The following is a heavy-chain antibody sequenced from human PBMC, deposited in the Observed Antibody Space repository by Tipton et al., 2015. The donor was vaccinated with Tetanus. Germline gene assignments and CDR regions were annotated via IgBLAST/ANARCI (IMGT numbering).Heavy chain of an antibody. Sequence: GSLRLSCAASGFTFSGSAMHWVRQASGKGLEWVGRIRSKANSYATAYAASVKGRFTISRDDSKNTAYLQMNSLKTEDTAVYYCTRQNYDSSGYYYGYGMDVWGQGTTVTVSS. CDR1: GFTFSGSA. D-gene: IGHD3-22*01. V-gene: IGHV3-73*01. J-gene: IGHJ6*02. CDR3: TRQNYDSSGYYYGYGMDV. CDR2: IRSKANSYAT.